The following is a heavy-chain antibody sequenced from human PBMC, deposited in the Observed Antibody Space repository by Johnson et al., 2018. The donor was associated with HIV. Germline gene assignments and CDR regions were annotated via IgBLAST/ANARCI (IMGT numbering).Heavy chain of an antibody. V-gene: IGHV3-13*01. Sequence: EVQLVESGGGLVQPGGSLRLSCAASGFTFSCYDVHWVRQATGKGLECVSPIGNAGDTYYPGSVKGRFTISRENAKNSLYLQINSLRAADTAVYYCAPPCRSGRGAGFDIWGQGTMGAVSS. D-gene: IGHD6-25*01. CDR3: APPCRSGRGAGFDI. CDR1: GFTFSCYD. CDR2: IGNAGDT. J-gene: IGHJ3*02.